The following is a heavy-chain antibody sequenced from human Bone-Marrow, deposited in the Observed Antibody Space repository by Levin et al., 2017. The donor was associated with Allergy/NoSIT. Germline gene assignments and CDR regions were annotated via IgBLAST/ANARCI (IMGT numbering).Heavy chain of an antibody. V-gene: IGHV3-23*01. CDR3: AKESELVLWFGDFPYYFDY. CDR1: GFIFKRYA. Sequence: GGSLRLSCAASGFIFKRYAMCWVRQAPGKGLEWVSGISSTGGSTYYADSVKGRFTISRDNSRNTVDLQMNSLRAEDTALYYCAKESELVLWFGDFPYYFDYWGQGTLATVSS. D-gene: IGHD3-10*01. J-gene: IGHJ4*02. CDR2: ISSTGGST.